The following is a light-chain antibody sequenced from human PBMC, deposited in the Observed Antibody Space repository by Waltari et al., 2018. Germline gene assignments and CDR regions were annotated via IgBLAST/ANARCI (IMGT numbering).Light chain of an antibody. CDR3: SSYTSSSTPWV. CDR1: SSDVGGYNY. CDR2: DVS. J-gene: IGLJ3*02. V-gene: IGLV2-14*01. Sequence: QSALTPPASVSGSPGQSITISCTGTSSDVGGYNYVSWYQQPPGKAPQLMIYDVSKRPSGVSNRFSGSKSGNTASLTISGLQAEDEADYYCSSYTSSSTPWVFGGGTKLTVL.